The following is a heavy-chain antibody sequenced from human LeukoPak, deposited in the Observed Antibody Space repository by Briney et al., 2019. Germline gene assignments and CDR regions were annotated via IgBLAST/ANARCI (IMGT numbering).Heavy chain of an antibody. J-gene: IGHJ3*02. Sequence: SETLSLTCAVYGGSFSGYYWSWIRQPPGKGLEWIGEINHSGSTNYNPSLKSRVTISVDTSKNQFSLKLSSVTAADTAVYYCARDLGIEGATTFDIWGQGTMVTVSS. CDR3: ARDLGIEGATTFDI. CDR2: INHSGST. V-gene: IGHV4-34*01. D-gene: IGHD1-1*01. CDR1: GGSFSGYY.